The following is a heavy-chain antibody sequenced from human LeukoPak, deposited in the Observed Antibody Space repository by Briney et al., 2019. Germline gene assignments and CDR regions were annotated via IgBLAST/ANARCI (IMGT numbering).Heavy chain of an antibody. D-gene: IGHD3-16*01. Sequence: GGSLRLSCVASGFTFSNYWIHWVRQAPGKGLVWVSRINGDGGSTDYADSVKGRFTISRGNAKNTLYLQMNSLRAEDTAVYYCVRGGVDYWGQGTLVTVSS. J-gene: IGHJ4*02. CDR3: VRGGVDY. V-gene: IGHV3-74*01. CDR2: INGDGGST. CDR1: GFTFSNYW.